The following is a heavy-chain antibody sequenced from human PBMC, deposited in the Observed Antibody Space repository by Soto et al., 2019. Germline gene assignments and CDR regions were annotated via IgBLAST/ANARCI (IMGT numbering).Heavy chain of an antibody. D-gene: IGHD2-2*01. Sequence: SETLSLTCTVSGGSISSYYWSWIRQPPGKGREWIGYIFYSGSTNYNPSLKSRVTISVDTSKNQFSLKLSSVTAADTAVYSCASLRDAYTFFAYWGQGTLVTVSS. CDR2: IFYSGST. V-gene: IGHV4-59*08. CDR3: ASLRDAYTFFAY. J-gene: IGHJ4*02. CDR1: GGSISSYY.